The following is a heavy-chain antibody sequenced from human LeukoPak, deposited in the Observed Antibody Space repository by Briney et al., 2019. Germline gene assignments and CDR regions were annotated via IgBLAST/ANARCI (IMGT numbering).Heavy chain of an antibody. CDR3: ARAKNRYYDDAFDI. J-gene: IGHJ3*02. CDR2: IYTSGST. Sequence: SETLSLTCTVSGGSISSYYWGWIRQPAGKGLEWIGRIYTSGSTNYHPSLKSRVTMSVDTSKNQFSLKLSSVTAADTAVYYCARAKNRYYDDAFDIWGQGTMVTVSS. V-gene: IGHV4-4*07. D-gene: IGHD3-16*01. CDR1: GGSISSYY.